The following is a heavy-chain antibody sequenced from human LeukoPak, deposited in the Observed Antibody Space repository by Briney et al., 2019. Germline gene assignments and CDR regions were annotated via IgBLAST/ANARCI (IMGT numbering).Heavy chain of an antibody. CDR1: GGSISSGGYY. CDR3: AGQPIAVADNWFDP. D-gene: IGHD6-19*01. J-gene: IGHJ5*02. V-gene: IGHV4-31*03. CDR2: IYYSGST. Sequence: SQTLSLTCTVSGGSISSGGYYWSWIRQHPGKGLEWIGYIYYSGSTYYNPSLKSRVTIPVDTSKNQFSLKLSSVTAADTAVYYCAGQPIAVADNWFDPWGQGTLVTVSS.